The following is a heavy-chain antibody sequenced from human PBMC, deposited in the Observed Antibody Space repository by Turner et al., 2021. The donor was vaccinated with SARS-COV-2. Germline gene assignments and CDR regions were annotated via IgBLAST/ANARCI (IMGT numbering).Heavy chain of an antibody. Sequence: DVQRVESGGALVKPGRALRLPWPASGFTFSSYSMNWVRQAPGKGLEWVSFISSSGTYIHYADSVKGRFTISRDNAKNTLFLQMNSLRAEDTAVYYCARDVEVYLFGHMDDWGQGTPVTVSS. CDR3: ARDVEVYLFGHMDD. V-gene: IGHV3-21*01. CDR2: ISSSGTYI. J-gene: IGHJ6*02. CDR1: GFTFSSYS. D-gene: IGHD2-8*01.